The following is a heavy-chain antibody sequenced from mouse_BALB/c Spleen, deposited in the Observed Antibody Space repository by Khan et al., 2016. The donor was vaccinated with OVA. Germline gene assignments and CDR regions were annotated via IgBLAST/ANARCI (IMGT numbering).Heavy chain of an antibody. J-gene: IGHJ3*01. CDR1: GYTFTDYY. CDR3: AREWAAWFPY. V-gene: IGHV1-77*01. Sequence: VQLQESGAELARPGAPVKLSCKASGYTFTDYYINWMKQRTGQGLEWIGEIYPGSGNIYYNEKFKGKATLTADKSSSTAYMQLSSLTSEDSAVYFCAREWAAWFPYWGQGTLVTVSA. CDR2: IYPGSGNI.